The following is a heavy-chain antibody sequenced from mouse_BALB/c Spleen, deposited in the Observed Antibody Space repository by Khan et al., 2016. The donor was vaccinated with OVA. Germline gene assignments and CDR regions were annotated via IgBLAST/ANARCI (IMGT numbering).Heavy chain of an antibody. Sequence: EVELVESGGGLVKPGGSLKLSCAASGFSFSTYTMSWVRQTPEKRLAWVATISSGSTYSYYPDSVRGRFTITRDNAKNTLYLQMSSLKSEDTAMYYCTRDGNYAHWYFDGWGAGTTVTVSP. J-gene: IGHJ1*01. CDR1: GFSFSTYT. CDR2: ISSGSTYS. D-gene: IGHD2-1*01. CDR3: TRDGNYAHWYFDG. V-gene: IGHV5-6-4*01.